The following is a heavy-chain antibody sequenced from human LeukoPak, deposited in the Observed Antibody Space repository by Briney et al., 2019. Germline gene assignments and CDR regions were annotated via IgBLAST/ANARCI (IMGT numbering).Heavy chain of an antibody. CDR1: GYSFTSYW. CDR3: ARYYGDRFYFDY. Sequence: GESLKISCKGSGYSFTSYWISWVRQMPGKGLEWMGRIDPSDSYTNYSPSFQGHVTISADKSISTAYLQWSSLKASDTAMFYCARYYGDRFYFDYWGQGTLVTVSS. D-gene: IGHD4-17*01. CDR2: IDPSDSYT. V-gene: IGHV5-10-1*01. J-gene: IGHJ4*02.